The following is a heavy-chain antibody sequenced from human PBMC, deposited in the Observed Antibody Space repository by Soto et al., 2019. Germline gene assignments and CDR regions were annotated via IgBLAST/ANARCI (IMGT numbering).Heavy chain of an antibody. Sequence: QVTLKESGPVLVKPTETLTLTCTVSGFSLSNARMGVSWIRQPPGKALEWLAHIFSNDEKSDSTSLKSRLNNSKDTSKRQVVLTMTNMDPVDTATYYCARIWRSAPIESEMNWGQGTLVTVSS. J-gene: IGHJ4*02. CDR2: IFSNDEK. CDR3: ARIWRSAPIESEMN. CDR1: GFSLSNARMG. V-gene: IGHV2-26*01.